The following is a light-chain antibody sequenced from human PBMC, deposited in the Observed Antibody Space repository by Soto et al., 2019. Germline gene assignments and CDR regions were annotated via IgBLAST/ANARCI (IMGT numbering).Light chain of an antibody. CDR3: QQYGSSQFT. CDR1: QRVSSRY. Sequence: EIVLTQSPGTLSLSPGERATLSCRASQRVSSRYLAWYQQKPGQAPRLLIHGASSRATGIPDRFSGSGSGTDFILTISRLEPDDFAVYYCQQYGSSQFTFGPGTKVNIK. J-gene: IGKJ3*01. CDR2: GAS. V-gene: IGKV3-20*01.